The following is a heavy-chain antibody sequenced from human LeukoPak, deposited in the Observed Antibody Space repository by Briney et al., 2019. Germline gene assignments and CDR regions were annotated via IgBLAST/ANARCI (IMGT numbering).Heavy chain of an antibody. J-gene: IGHJ4*02. D-gene: IGHD2-15*01. CDR3: ARGRYCSGGNCLHDY. Sequence: LSLTCTVSGGSISSYYWSWIRQPPGKGLEWVSYISSSSSTIYYTDSVKGRFTISGDNAKNSLYLQMNSLRAEDTAVYYCARGRYCSGGNCLHDYWGQGTLVTVSS. V-gene: IGHV3-11*04. CDR1: GGSISSYY. CDR2: ISSSSSTI.